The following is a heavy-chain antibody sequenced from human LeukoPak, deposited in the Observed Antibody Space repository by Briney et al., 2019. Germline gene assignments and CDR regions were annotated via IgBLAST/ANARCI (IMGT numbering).Heavy chain of an antibody. V-gene: IGHV3-7*03. J-gene: IGHJ3*02. Sequence: GGSLRLSCAASGFTFSNHWMTWVRQAPGKGLEWVTNIKEDGNKKNYVDSVKGRFTISRDNAKNSLYLQMNSLRAEDTAVYYCARDGLAVSAFDIWGQGTMVTVSS. CDR2: IKEDGNKK. CDR3: ARDGLAVSAFDI. D-gene: IGHD6-19*01. CDR1: GFTFSNHW.